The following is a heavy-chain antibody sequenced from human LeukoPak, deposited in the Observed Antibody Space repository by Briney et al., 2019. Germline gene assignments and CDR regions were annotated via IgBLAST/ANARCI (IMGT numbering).Heavy chain of an antibody. CDR1: GFTFSSYS. V-gene: IGHV3-48*01. J-gene: IGHJ4*02. Sequence: GGSLRLSCAASGFTFSSYSMNWVRQAPGKGLEWVSYISSSTITTIYYADSVKGRFTISRDNAKNSLYLQINSLRAEDTAVFYCARSRSGSYFDYWGQGTLVTVSS. D-gene: IGHD1-26*01. CDR2: ISSSTITTI. CDR3: ARSRSGSYFDY.